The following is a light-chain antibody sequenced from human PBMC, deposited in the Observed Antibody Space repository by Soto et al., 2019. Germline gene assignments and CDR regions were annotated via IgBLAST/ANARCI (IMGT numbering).Light chain of an antibody. CDR3: AAWDDSLSGPV. CDR2: GTN. V-gene: IGLV1-47*02. J-gene: IGLJ3*02. CDR1: SSNIGSNF. Sequence: QSVLTQPPSASGTPGQRVTISCSGSSSNIGSNFVYWYQQLPGAAPKLLIFGTNQRPSGVPERFSGSKSGTSASLAISGLRSDDEADYYCAAWDDSLSGPVFGGGTQLTVL.